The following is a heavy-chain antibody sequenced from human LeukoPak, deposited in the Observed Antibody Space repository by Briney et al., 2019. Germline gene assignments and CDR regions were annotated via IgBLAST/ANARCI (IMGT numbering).Heavy chain of an antibody. CDR3: ARPTGRGGYPTDPFDI. D-gene: IGHD6-25*01. CDR2: IYLSWIT. J-gene: IGHJ3*02. Sequence: PSGTLSLTCAVSGGSISSSNWGGGVRQPPGKGLGGIGEIYLSWITHYYPSLKTRFPISVDKSNDQFSLKVSSVTAADTAVSYCARPTGRGGYPTDPFDIWGQGTMVTVSS. CDR1: GGSISSSNW. V-gene: IGHV4-4*02.